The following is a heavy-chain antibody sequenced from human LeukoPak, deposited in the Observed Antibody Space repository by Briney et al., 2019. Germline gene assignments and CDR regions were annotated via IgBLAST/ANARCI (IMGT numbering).Heavy chain of an antibody. Sequence: SETLSLTCTVSGGSISSYYWSWIRQPPGKGLEWIGYIYYSGSTNYNPSLKSRVTMSVDTSKNQFSLKLSSVTAADTAVYYCARDSSWYYFDYWGQGTLLTVSS. CDR1: GGSISSYY. CDR3: ARDSSWYYFDY. V-gene: IGHV4-59*12. CDR2: IYYSGST. D-gene: IGHD6-13*01. J-gene: IGHJ4*02.